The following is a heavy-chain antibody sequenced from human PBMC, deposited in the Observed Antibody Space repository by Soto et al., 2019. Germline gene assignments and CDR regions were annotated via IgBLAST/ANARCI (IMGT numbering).Heavy chain of an antibody. V-gene: IGHV3-48*03. Sequence: GSLRLSWAAAGFSLSSYEMNWVRQAPGKGLEWVSYISSSGSTIYYADSVKGRFTISRDNAKNSLYLQMNSLRAEDTAVYYCARDHDYSNYIDYWGQGTLVTVSS. CDR3: ARDHDYSNYIDY. CDR2: ISSSGSTI. J-gene: IGHJ4*02. CDR1: GFSLSSYE. D-gene: IGHD4-4*01.